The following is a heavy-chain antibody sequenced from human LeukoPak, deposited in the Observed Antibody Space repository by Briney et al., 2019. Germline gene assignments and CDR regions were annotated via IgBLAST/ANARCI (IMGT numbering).Heavy chain of an antibody. CDR3: AKDARVYCSSTSCHRFDY. J-gene: IGHJ4*02. D-gene: IGHD2-2*01. CDR1: GFTFSSYG. CDR2: IRYDGSNK. V-gene: IGHV3-30*02. Sequence: GGSLRLSCAASGFTFSSYGMHWVRQAPGKGLEWVAFIRYDGSNKYYADSVNGRFTISRDNSKNTLYLQMNSLRAEDTAVYYCAKDARVYCSSTSCHRFDYWGQGTLVTVSS.